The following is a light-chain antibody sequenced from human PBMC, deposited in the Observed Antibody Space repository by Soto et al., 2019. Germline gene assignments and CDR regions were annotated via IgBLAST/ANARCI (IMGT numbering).Light chain of an antibody. CDR3: SSYAGSNNWV. CDR2: EVT. CDR1: SSDVGGYNY. V-gene: IGLV2-8*01. J-gene: IGLJ3*02. Sequence: QSALTQPPSASGSPGQSVTFSCTGTSSDVGGYNYVSWYQQHPGRAPKLIIYEVTKRPSGVPDRFSGSKSGNTASLTVSGLQAADEADYYCSSYAGSNNWVFGGGTKVTVL.